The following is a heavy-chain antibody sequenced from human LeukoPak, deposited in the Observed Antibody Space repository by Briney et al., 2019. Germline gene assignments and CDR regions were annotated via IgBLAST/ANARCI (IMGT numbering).Heavy chain of an antibody. CDR3: ARGSTEVLY. D-gene: IGHD1-14*01. Sequence: ASVKVSCKASGYTFTSYGISWVRQAPGQGLEWMGWISAYNGNTNYAQKFQGRVTMTANTSTSTVYMELSSLRSEDTAIYYCARGSTEVLYWGQGTLITVSS. J-gene: IGHJ4*02. CDR1: GYTFTSYG. V-gene: IGHV1-18*01. CDR2: ISAYNGNT.